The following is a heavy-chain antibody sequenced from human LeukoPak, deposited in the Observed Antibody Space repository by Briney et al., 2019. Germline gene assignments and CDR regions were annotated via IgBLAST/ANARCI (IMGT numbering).Heavy chain of an antibody. D-gene: IGHD3-10*01. CDR2: INSGGSAI. CDR1: GFTFSTYS. J-gene: IGHJ3*02. Sequence: GGSLRLACAASGFTFSTYSMNWVRQAPGKGLEWVSYINSGGSAIYYADSVRGRFTISRDNAKNSLYLQMSSLRDEDAALYYCAREGYYAAFDIWGQGTMVTVSS. CDR3: AREGYYAAFDI. V-gene: IGHV3-48*02.